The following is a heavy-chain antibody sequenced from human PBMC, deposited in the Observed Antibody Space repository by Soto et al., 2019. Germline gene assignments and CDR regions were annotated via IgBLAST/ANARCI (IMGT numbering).Heavy chain of an antibody. CDR3: ARHAAYCGGDCYSGPSFDY. CDR1: GGSISSSSYY. J-gene: IGHJ4*02. CDR2: IYYSGST. Sequence: SETLSLTCTVSGGSISSSSYYWGWIRQPPGKGLEWIGSIYYSGSTYYNPSLKSRVTISVDTPKNQFSLKLSSVTAADTAVYYCARHAAYCGGDCYSGPSFDYWGQGTLVTVSS. V-gene: IGHV4-39*01. D-gene: IGHD2-21*02.